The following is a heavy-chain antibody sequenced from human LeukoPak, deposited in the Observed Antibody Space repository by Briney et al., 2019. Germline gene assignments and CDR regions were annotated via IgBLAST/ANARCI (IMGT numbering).Heavy chain of an antibody. Sequence: GGSLRLSCAVSGFTFSDHYMSWIRQAPGKGLEWVSYISGSSSGIYSADSGRGRFTISRDNAKNSLYLQMKSLSAEDTAVYYCARGLRGATNAFDIWGQGTMVTVSS. CDR1: GFTFSDHY. CDR3: ARGLRGATNAFDI. CDR2: ISGSSSGI. J-gene: IGHJ3*02. D-gene: IGHD1-26*01. V-gene: IGHV3-11*01.